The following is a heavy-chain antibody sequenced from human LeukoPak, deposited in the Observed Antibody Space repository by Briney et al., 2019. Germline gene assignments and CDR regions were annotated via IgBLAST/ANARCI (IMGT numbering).Heavy chain of an antibody. CDR2: ISGSDGST. V-gene: IGHV3-23*01. CDR3: AKELYGWYYDY. D-gene: IGHD6-19*01. CDR1: GFTFSSYS. J-gene: IGHJ4*02. Sequence: GGSLRLSCAASGFTFSSYSMNWIRQAPGKGLEWVSAISGSDGSTNYADSVKGRFSISRDNSKNTLYLQMKSLRAEDTAVYYCAKELYGWYYDYWGQGTLVTVSS.